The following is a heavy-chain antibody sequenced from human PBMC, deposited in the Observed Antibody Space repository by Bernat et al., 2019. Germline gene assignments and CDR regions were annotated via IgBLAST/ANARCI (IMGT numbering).Heavy chain of an antibody. J-gene: IGHJ6*02. CDR3: ARASPITIFGVVVHYGMDV. CDR2: INPNSGGT. Sequence: QVQLVQSGAEVKKPGASVKVSCKASGYTFTGYYMHWVRQAPGQGLEWMGWINPNSGGTNYAQKFQGWVTMTRDTSISTAYMELSRLRSDDTAMYYCARASPITIFGVVVHYGMDVWGQGTTVTVSS. D-gene: IGHD3-3*01. CDR1: GYTFTGYY. V-gene: IGHV1-2*04.